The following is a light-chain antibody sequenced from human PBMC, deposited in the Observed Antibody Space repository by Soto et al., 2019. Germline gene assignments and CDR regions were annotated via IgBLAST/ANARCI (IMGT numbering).Light chain of an antibody. CDR3: QQYNSYSGA. CDR2: EAS. V-gene: IGKV1-5*03. Sequence: DIQMTQSPSTLSSSVGDRVTITCRASQTISSWLAWYQQKQGKAPKLLIYEASSLKSGVPSRFSGSGSGTEFTLTISSLQTDDFATYYCQQYNSYSGAFGQGTKVDIK. CDR1: QTISSW. J-gene: IGKJ1*01.